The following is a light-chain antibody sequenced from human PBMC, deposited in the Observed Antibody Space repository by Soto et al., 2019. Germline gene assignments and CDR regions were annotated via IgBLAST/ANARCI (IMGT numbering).Light chain of an antibody. Sequence: QSVLTQPASVSGSPGQSMTISCTGTSSDIGAYNFVSWYQQHPGKAPKLMLYDVNIRPSGVSNRFSGSKSGNTASLTISGLKAEDEADYYCTSWTTSTTMIFGGGTKLTVL. CDR1: SSDIGAYNF. V-gene: IGLV2-14*03. CDR2: DVN. J-gene: IGLJ2*01. CDR3: TSWTTSTTMI.